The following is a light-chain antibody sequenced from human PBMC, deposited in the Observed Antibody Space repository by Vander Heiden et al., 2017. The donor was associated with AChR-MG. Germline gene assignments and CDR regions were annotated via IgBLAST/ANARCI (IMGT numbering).Light chain of an antibody. J-gene: IGKJ3*01. CDR1: QSVSSN. V-gene: IGKV3-15*01. Sequence: EIVMTPSPATLSVSPGERPTLSCRASQSVSSNLAWYQQKPGQAPRLLIYGASTRATGIPARFSGSGSGTEFTLTISSLQSEDVAVYYCQQYNNWPFTFGPGTKVDIK. CDR3: QQYNNWPFT. CDR2: GAS.